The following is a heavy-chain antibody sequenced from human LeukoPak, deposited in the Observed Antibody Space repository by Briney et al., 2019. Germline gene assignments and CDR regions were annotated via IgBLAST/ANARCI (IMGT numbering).Heavy chain of an antibody. J-gene: IGHJ4*02. Sequence: SETLSLTCTVSGGSVSSGSYYWGWIRQPPGKGLEWIGYIYYSGSTNYNPSLKSRVTISVDTSKNQFSLKLSSVTAADTAVYYCARDVDTAMVFWGQGTLVTVSS. CDR1: GGSVSSGSYY. D-gene: IGHD5-18*01. CDR2: IYYSGST. CDR3: ARDVDTAMVF. V-gene: IGHV4-61*01.